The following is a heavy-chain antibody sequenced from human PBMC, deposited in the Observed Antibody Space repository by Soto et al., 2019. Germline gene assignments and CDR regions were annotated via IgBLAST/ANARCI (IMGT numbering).Heavy chain of an antibody. J-gene: IGHJ4*02. Sequence: QVQLVESGGGVVQPGRSLRLSCAASGFTFSSYGMHWVRQAPGKGLEWVAVIWYDGNYIYYADSVKGRFTISRDNSKNPQYLQMNRLRVEDAAVYYCAGDLDNSGWYVGEPLGYWGQGTLVTVSS. V-gene: IGHV3-33*01. CDR1: GFTFSSYG. D-gene: IGHD6-19*01. CDR2: IWYDGNYI. CDR3: AGDLDNSGWYVGEPLGY.